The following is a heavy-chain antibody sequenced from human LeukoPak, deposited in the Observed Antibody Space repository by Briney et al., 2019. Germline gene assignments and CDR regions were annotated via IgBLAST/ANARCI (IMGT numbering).Heavy chain of an antibody. CDR2: IRTKDFGATT. V-gene: IGHV3-49*04. D-gene: IGHD5-12*01. J-gene: IGHJ4*02. Sequence: GGSLRLSCSASGFTLGDYAMGWVRQAPGKGLEWLGFIRTKDFGATTQYPASVKGRFSISRDDSKRVVYLQMNSLNIEDTAVFYCTRLAGSGHDRFDFWGQGTLVTVSS. CDR3: TRLAGSGHDRFDF. CDR1: GFTLGDYA.